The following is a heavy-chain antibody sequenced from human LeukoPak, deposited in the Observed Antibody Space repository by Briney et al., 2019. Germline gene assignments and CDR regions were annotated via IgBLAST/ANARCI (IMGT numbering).Heavy chain of an antibody. J-gene: IGHJ6*03. CDR2: ISSSGSTI. CDR3: ARASLSGSYLYYYYYYMDV. CDR1: GFTFSSYE. V-gene: IGHV3-48*03. Sequence: PGGSLRLSCAASGFTFSSYEMNWVRQAPGKGLEWVSYISSSGSTIYYADSVKGRFTISRDNAKNSLYLQMNSLRAEDTALYYCARASLSGSYLYYYYYYMDVWGNGTTVTVSS. D-gene: IGHD1-26*01.